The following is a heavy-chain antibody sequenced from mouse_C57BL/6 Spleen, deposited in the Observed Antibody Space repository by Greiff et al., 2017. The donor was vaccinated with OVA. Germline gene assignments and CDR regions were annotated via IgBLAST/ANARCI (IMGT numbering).Heavy chain of an antibody. Sequence: VQLKESGGGLVKPGGSLKLSCAASGFTFSDYGMHWVRQAPEKGLEWVAYISSGSSTIYYADTVKGRFTISRDNAKNTLFLQMTSLRSEDTAMYYCASGYGSSFFAYWGQGTLVTVSA. CDR3: ASGYGSSFFAY. J-gene: IGHJ3*01. CDR2: ISSGSSTI. CDR1: GFTFSDYG. V-gene: IGHV5-17*01. D-gene: IGHD1-1*01.